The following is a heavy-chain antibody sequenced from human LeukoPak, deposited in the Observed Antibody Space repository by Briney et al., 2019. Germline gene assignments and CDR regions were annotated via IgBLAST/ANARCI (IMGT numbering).Heavy chain of an antibody. J-gene: IGHJ4*02. CDR1: GFTFSSYG. CDR3: ARVSGWYPLDY. Sequence: WGSLRLSCAASGFTFSSYGMHWVRQAPGKGLEWVAVIWYDGSNKYYADSVKGRFTISRDNSKNTLYLQMNSLRAEDTAVYYCARVSGWYPLDYWGQGTLVTVSS. CDR2: IWYDGSNK. D-gene: IGHD6-19*01. V-gene: IGHV3-33*01.